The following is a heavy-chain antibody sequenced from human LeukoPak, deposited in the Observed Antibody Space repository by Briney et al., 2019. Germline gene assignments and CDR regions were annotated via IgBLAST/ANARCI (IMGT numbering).Heavy chain of an antibody. D-gene: IGHD3-10*01. Sequence: GGSLSLSCAASAFILNAYNMNWVRQAPGKGLEWVSSISYTGTYIYYAESVKGRFTISRDKSKNTLYVQMNSLRAEDTALYYCAKSLWFGELLPMDYWGQGILVTVSS. CDR1: AFILNAYN. V-gene: IGHV3-21*04. CDR3: AKSLWFGELLPMDY. CDR2: ISYTGTYI. J-gene: IGHJ4*02.